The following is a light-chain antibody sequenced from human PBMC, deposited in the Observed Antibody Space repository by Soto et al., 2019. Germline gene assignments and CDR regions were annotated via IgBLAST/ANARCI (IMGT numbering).Light chain of an antibody. J-gene: IGKJ4*01. CDR3: QQYNNWPPLT. CDR2: GAS. Sequence: EIVMTQSPATLSVSPGERATLSCRASQSVSSNLAWYQQKPGQAPRLLIYGASTRATGIPARFSGSGSWTEFTLTISSLQSEDFAVYYCQQYNNWPPLTFGGGTKGEIK. CDR1: QSVSSN. V-gene: IGKV3-15*01.